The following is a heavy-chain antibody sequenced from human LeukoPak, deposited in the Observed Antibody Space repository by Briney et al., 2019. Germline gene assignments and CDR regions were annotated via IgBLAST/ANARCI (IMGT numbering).Heavy chain of an antibody. Sequence: PSETLSLTCTVSGGSVSSGSYYWGWIRQPPGKGLEWIGNIYYSGSTYYNPSLRSRVTISVDTSKNQFSLKLSSVTAADTAVYYCASLHGYGSGRPWGQGTLVTVSS. V-gene: IGHV4-39*01. D-gene: IGHD3-10*01. CDR2: IYYSGST. CDR1: GGSVSSGSYY. J-gene: IGHJ5*02. CDR3: ASLHGYGSGRP.